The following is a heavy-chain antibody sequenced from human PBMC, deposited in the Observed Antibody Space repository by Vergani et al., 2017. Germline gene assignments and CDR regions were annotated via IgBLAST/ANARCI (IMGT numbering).Heavy chain of an antibody. Sequence: EVQLVESGGGLVKPGGSLRLSCAASGLTFSSYSMNWVRQAPGKGLEWVSGIDRNYGVKNGNSFEGRFSISRDNAKKAVFLQMNNLRHEDTALYFCVKDNDYDADGPFDLWGRGTLVTVSS. CDR2: IDRNYGV. CDR3: VKDNDYDADGPFDL. J-gene: IGHJ2*01. V-gene: IGHV3-21*04. CDR1: GLTFSSYS. D-gene: IGHD3-16*01.